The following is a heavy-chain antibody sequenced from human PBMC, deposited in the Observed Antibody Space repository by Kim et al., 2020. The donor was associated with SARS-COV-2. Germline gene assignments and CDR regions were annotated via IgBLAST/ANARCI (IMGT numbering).Heavy chain of an antibody. J-gene: IGHJ3*02. Sequence: ASVKVSCKTSGYTFSSYDINWVRQATGQGLEWMGWVSPNRVSTNYAQKFQGRVTMTKNVSISTAYMELSNLRPEDTAVYYCARGVTAGVDIWGQGTMVTV. CDR3: ARGVTAGVDI. D-gene: IGHD2-21*02. CDR1: GYTFSSYD. V-gene: IGHV1-8*01. CDR2: VSPNRVST.